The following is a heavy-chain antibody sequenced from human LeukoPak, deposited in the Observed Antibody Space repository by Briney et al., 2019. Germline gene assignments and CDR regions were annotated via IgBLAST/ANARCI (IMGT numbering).Heavy chain of an antibody. J-gene: IGHJ3*02. D-gene: IGHD6-13*01. V-gene: IGHV3-30*02. Sequence: GGSLRLSCAASGFIFSSYGMHWVRHAPGAGLGWVAFIRYDGSNKYYADSVKGRFTISRDNSKNTLYVQMNNLRTEDTAVYYCAKDKGSSWPQGAFDIWGQGTMVTVSS. CDR1: GFIFSSYG. CDR3: AKDKGSSWPQGAFDI. CDR2: IRYDGSNK.